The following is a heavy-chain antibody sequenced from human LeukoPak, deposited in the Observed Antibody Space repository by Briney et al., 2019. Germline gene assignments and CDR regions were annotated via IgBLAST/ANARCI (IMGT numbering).Heavy chain of an antibody. J-gene: IGHJ4*02. Sequence: GGSLRLSCAASGLTFSRHWMGWVRQAPGKGPGWVASIKQDVSQYYVDSVKGRFIISRDNAKNSLYLQMNSLRAEDTAVYSCARGPDYGDRLDFFDYWGQGTLVTVSS. CDR3: ARGPDYGDRLDFFDY. D-gene: IGHD4-17*01. CDR2: IKQDVSQ. CDR1: GLTFSRHW. V-gene: IGHV3-7*01.